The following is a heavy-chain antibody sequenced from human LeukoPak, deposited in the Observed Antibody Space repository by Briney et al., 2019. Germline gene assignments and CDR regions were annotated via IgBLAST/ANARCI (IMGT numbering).Heavy chain of an antibody. CDR1: GFTFDDYA. CDR3: AKYNEFGGSEN. D-gene: IGHD3-10*01. CDR2: ISWNSGSI. J-gene: IGHJ4*02. V-gene: IGHV3-9*01. Sequence: GRSLRLSCAASGFTFDDYAMHWVRQAPGKGLEWVSGISWNSGSIGYADSVKGRFTISRDNAKNSLYLQMNSLRAEDTALYYCAKYNEFGGSENWGQGTLVTVSS.